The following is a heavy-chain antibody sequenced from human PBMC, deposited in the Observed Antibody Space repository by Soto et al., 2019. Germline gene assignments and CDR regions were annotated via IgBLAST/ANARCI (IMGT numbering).Heavy chain of an antibody. J-gene: IGHJ6*03. CDR3: TTSAYTDV. Sequence: GGSLRLSCAASGFTFSSYSMNWVRQAPGKGLEWVSYISSGSSTIYYADSVKGRFTISRDNAKNSLYLQMDSLRAEDTAVYYATTSAYTDVWGTGTTVTVSS. CDR1: GFTFSSYS. CDR2: ISSGSSTI. V-gene: IGHV3-48*01. D-gene: IGHD1-26*01.